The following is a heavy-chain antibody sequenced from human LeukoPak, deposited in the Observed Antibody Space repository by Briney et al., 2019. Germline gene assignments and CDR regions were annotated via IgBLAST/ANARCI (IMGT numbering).Heavy chain of an antibody. J-gene: IGHJ4*02. Sequence: VASVKVSCKASGYTFTSYDINWVRQATGQGLEWMGWMNPNSGNTGYAQKFQGRVTMTRNTSISTSYMELSSLRSEDTAVYYCTRETSSRYFDYWGQGTLVTVSS. V-gene: IGHV1-8*01. CDR3: TRETSSRYFDY. CDR1: GYTFTSYD. CDR2: MNPNSGNT.